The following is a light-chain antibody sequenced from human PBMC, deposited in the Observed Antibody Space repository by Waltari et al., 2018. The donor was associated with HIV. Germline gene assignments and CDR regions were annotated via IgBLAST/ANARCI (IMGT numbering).Light chain of an antibody. CDR1: NSNAPITS. V-gene: IGLV1-47*01. CDR3: AAWADVLSAWV. CDR2: AND. Sequence: SVLPQPPSVSGTPGQRVTIPCSWTNSNAPITSVYWYQHLPGAAPQLLIFANDQRPLGVPDRFSGSKSGTSASLAISGLRSEDEADYYCAAWADVLSAWVFGGGTKLSVL. J-gene: IGLJ3*02.